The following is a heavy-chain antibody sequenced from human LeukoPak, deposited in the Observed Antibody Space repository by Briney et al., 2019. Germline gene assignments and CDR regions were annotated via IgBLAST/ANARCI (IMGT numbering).Heavy chain of an antibody. CDR2: IYSGGST. CDR3: ASANSSSWPHEYDY. J-gene: IGHJ4*02. D-gene: IGHD6-13*01. V-gene: IGHV3-53*01. Sequence: GGSLRLSCAASGFTVSSNYMSWVRQAPGKGLEWVSVIYSGGSTYYADSVKGRFTISRDNSKNTLYLQMNSLRAEDTAVYYCASANSSSWPHEYDYWGQGSLVTVSS. CDR1: GFTVSSNY.